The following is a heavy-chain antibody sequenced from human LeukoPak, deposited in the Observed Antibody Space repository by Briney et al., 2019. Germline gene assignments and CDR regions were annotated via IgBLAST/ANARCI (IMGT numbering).Heavy chain of an antibody. CDR3: ASEGISDYYYYSMDV. V-gene: IGHV4-4*07. D-gene: IGHD1-14*01. CDR2: LSSSGSS. Sequence: SETLSLTCSVSGASITSYYWSWIRQFAGKGLEWIGRLSSSGSSIHNPSLKSRLTMSVDTSKNQFSLKLSSVTAEDTAVYYCASEGISDYYYYSMDVWGKGTTVTISS. CDR1: GASITSYY. J-gene: IGHJ6*03.